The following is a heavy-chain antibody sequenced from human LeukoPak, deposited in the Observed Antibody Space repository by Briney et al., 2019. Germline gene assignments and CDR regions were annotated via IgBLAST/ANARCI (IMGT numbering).Heavy chain of an antibody. CDR1: GGSISSSSYY. D-gene: IGHD3-16*01. CDR3: ARETSQKGAHYMDV. J-gene: IGHJ6*03. Sequence: SETLSLTCTVSGGSISSSSYYWGWIRQPPGKGLEWIGSIYYSGSTNYNPSLKSRATISVDTSKNQFSLKLSSVTAADTAVYYCARETSQKGAHYMDVWGKGTTITISS. V-gene: IGHV4-39*07. CDR2: IYYSGST.